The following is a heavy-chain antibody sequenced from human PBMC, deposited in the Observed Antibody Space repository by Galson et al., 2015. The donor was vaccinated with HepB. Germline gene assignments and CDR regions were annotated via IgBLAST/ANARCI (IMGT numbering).Heavy chain of an antibody. J-gene: IGHJ4*02. CDR3: ARDSRYYDSSGYYGRYFDY. V-gene: IGHV6-1*01. D-gene: IGHD3-22*01. Sequence: CAISGDSVSSNSAAWNWIRQSPSRGLEWLGRTYYRSKWYNDYAVSVKSRITINPDTSKNQFPLQLNSVTPEDTAVYYCARDSRYYDSSGYYGRYFDYWGQGTLVTVSS. CDR1: GDSVSSNSAA. CDR2: TYYRSKWYN.